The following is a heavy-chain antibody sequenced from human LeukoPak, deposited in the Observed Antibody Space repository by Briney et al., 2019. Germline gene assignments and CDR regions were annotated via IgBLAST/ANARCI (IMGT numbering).Heavy chain of an antibody. CDR2: ISSSGSSI. V-gene: IGHV3-11*01. J-gene: IGHJ4*02. Sequence: PGGSLRLSCAASGFIFSDYYMSWIRQAPGKGLEWVSYISSSGSSIYYADSVKGRFTISRDNAKDSLYLQMNSLRAEDTAVYYCARARISDLDYWGQGTLVTVSS. D-gene: IGHD2-15*01. CDR3: ARARISDLDY. CDR1: GFIFSDYY.